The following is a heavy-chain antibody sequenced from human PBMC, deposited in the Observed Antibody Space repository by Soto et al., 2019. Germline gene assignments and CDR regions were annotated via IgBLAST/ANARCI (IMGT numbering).Heavy chain of an antibody. CDR2: LSDSGISI. D-gene: IGHD6-13*01. CDR1: GLTFRSHA. CDR3: AKVSSSWYAGFFDL. V-gene: IGHV3-23*01. Sequence: EVQLLESGGGLVQPGGSLRLSCPPLGLTFRSHAMPWVRQAQGKGLEWVSGLSDSGISIYYADSVKGRFTISRANSKNTLYLQIHTLRAEDTAVYYCAKVSSSWYAGFFDLWGQGTLVTVSS. J-gene: IGHJ4*02.